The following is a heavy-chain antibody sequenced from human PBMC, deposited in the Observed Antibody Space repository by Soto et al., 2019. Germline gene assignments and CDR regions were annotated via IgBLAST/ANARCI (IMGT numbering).Heavy chain of an antibody. CDR2: IIPIFGTA. CDR1: GGTFSGYA. CDR3: ARERLEGRWWFDP. Sequence: SVKVSCKASGGTFSGYAISWVRQAPGQGLEWMGGIIPIFGTANYAQKFQGRVTITADESTSTAYMELSSLRSEDTAVYYCARERLEGRWWFDPWGQGTLVTVSS. V-gene: IGHV1-69*13. J-gene: IGHJ5*02.